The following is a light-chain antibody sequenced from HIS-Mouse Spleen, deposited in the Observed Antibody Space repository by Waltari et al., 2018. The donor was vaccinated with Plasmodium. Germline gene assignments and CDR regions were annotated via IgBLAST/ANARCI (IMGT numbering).Light chain of an antibody. CDR1: QSVSSN. V-gene: IGKV3-15*01. CDR2: GAS. Sequence: EIVMTQSQATLSVSPGERATTSCRARQSVSSNFAWYQQKPGQAPRLLIFGASTRATGIPARFSGSGSGTEFTLTISSLQSEDFSVYYCQQYNNWSFTFGPGTKVDIK. CDR3: QQYNNWSFT. J-gene: IGKJ3*01.